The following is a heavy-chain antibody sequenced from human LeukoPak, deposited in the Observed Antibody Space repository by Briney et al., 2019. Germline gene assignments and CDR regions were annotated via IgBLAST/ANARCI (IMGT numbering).Heavy chain of an antibody. CDR3: AKGSYDSSGYSDY. Sequence: GGSLRLSCAASGFTFSDYYMSWIRQAPGKGLECVSYISSSSSHTNYADSVKGRFTISRDNAKNTLYLQINSLRDEDTAVYYCAKGSYDSSGYSDYWGQGTLVTVSS. J-gene: IGHJ4*02. V-gene: IGHV3-11*05. CDR2: ISSSSSHT. CDR1: GFTFSDYY. D-gene: IGHD3-22*01.